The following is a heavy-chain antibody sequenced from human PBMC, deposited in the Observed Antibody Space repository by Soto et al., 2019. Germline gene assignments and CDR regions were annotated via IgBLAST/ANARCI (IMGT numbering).Heavy chain of an antibody. CDR2: ISYDGSNK. CDR1: GFTFSSYA. V-gene: IGHV3-30-3*01. CDR3: ASGLDPYCSGGSCYSWYFDY. J-gene: IGHJ4*02. Sequence: PGGSLRISCAASGFTFSSYAMHWGRQAPGKGLEWVAVISYDGSNKYYADSVKGRFTISRDNSKNTLYLQMNSLRAEDTAVYYCASGLDPYCSGGSCYSWYFDYWGQGTLVTVSS. D-gene: IGHD2-15*01.